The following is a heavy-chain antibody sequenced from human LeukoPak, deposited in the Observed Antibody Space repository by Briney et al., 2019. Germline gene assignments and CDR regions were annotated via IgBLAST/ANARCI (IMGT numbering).Heavy chain of an antibody. V-gene: IGHV3-23*01. CDR3: AKDLTLFQPREREFYY. Sequence: GGSLRLSCAASGFTFSSYAMSWVRQAPGKGLEWVSAISGSGGSTYYADSVKGRFTISRDNSKNTLYLQMNSLRAEDTAVYYCAKDLTLFQPREREFYYWGPGTLVTVLS. CDR1: GFTFSSYA. J-gene: IGHJ4*02. D-gene: IGHD1-1*01. CDR2: ISGSGGST.